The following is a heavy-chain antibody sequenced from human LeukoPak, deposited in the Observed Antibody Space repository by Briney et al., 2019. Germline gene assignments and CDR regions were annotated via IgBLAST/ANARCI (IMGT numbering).Heavy chain of an antibody. CDR3: ASSTSLYYYYYMDV. CDR2: IYHSGST. Sequence: SETLFLTCTVSGYSISSGYYWGWIRQPPGKGLEWIGSIYHSGSTYYNPSLKSRVTISVDTSKNQFSLKLSSVTAADTAVYYCASSTSLYYYYYMDVWGKGTTVTVSS. V-gene: IGHV4-38-2*02. D-gene: IGHD2-2*01. J-gene: IGHJ6*03. CDR1: GYSISSGYY.